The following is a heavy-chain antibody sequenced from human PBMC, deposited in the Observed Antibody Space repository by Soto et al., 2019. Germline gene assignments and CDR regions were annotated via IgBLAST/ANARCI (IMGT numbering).Heavy chain of an antibody. V-gene: IGHV3-21*01. CDR1: GFTFSSYS. Sequence: TGGSLRLSCAASGFTFSSYSMNWVRQAPGKGLEWVSSISSSSSYIYYADSVKGRFTISRDNAKNSLYLQMNSLRAEDTAVYYCARDRITIFGVVPPNWFDPWGQGTLVTVSS. CDR3: ARDRITIFGVVPPNWFDP. D-gene: IGHD3-3*01. CDR2: ISSSSSYI. J-gene: IGHJ5*02.